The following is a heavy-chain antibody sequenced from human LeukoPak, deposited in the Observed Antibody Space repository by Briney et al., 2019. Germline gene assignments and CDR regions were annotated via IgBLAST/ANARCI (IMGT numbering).Heavy chain of an antibody. CDR3: ARGAPSPTYYDFWSGCYIPWYFDY. CDR2: IYTSGST. CDR1: GGSISSYY. D-gene: IGHD3-3*01. J-gene: IGHJ4*02. V-gene: IGHV4-4*09. Sequence: PSETLSLTCTVSGGSISSYYWSWIRQPPGKGLEWIGYIYTSGSTNYNPSLKSRVTISVDTSKNQFSLKLSSVTAADTAVYYCARGAPSPTYYDFWSGCYIPWYFDYWGQGTLVTVSS.